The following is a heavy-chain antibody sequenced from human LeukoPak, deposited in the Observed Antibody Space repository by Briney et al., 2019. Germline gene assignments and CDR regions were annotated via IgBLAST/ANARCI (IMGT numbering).Heavy chain of an antibody. CDR3: ARDSSSWYRTFDP. Sequence: VASVKVSCKASGYTFTGYYMHWVRQAPGQGLEWMGIINPSGGSTSYAQKFQGRVTMTRNTSISTAYMELSSLRSEDTAVYYCARDSSSWYRTFDPWGQGTLVTVSS. V-gene: IGHV1-46*01. D-gene: IGHD6-13*01. CDR1: GYTFTGYY. CDR2: INPSGGST. J-gene: IGHJ5*02.